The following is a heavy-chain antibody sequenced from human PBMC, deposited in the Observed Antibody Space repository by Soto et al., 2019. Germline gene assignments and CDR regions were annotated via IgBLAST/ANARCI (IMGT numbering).Heavy chain of an antibody. J-gene: IGHJ6*02. CDR2: ISYDGSNK. V-gene: IGHV3-30*18. CDR1: GFTFSSYG. CDR3: AKNGMDV. Sequence: QVQLVESGGGVVQPGRSLRLSCAASGFTFSSYGMHWVRQAPGKGLEWVAVISYDGSNKYYADSVKGRFTISRDNSKNKLYLQMNSRRAEDTAVYYCAKNGMDVWGQGTTVTVSS.